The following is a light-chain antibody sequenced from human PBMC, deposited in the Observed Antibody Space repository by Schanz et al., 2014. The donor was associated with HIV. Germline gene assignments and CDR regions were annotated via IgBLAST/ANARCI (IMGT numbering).Light chain of an antibody. CDR1: QSISSW. J-gene: IGKJ4*01. V-gene: IGKV1-5*03. CDR3: QQSYSTALT. Sequence: DIQMTQSPSAMSASVGDRVTITCRASQSISSWVAWYQQKPGNAPKLLIHKASGLESGVPSRFSGSGSGTDFTLTISSLQPEDFATYYCQQSYSTALTFGGGTKVEIK. CDR2: KAS.